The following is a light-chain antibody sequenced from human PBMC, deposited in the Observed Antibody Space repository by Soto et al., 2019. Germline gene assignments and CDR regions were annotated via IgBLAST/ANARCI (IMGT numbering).Light chain of an antibody. CDR3: QHYNGY. J-gene: IGKJ2*01. CDR1: QSSNNW. Sequence: DIQLNQSPSTLSASVEDRVTITCRASQSSNNWLAWNQLKPGKAPQLLIYGSSSLESGVPSRFSGSGSGTEFTRSISSRQPDDFASYYCQHYNGYFGEGTKLEL. V-gene: IGKV1-5*03. CDR2: GSS.